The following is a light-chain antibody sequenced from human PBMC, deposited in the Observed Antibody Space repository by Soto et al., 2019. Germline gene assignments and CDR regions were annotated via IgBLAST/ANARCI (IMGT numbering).Light chain of an antibody. CDR2: AAS. CDR1: QGINNF. V-gene: IGKV1-27*01. Sequence: DIQMTQSPSSLSASVGDRVTITCRASQGINNFVAWYQQKPGEVPKLLIYAASTLQSGVPSRFSGSGFGTDFVLTINSLEPEDVATYYCQKYDSVPLTFGGGTRVEIK. CDR3: QKYDSVPLT. J-gene: IGKJ4*01.